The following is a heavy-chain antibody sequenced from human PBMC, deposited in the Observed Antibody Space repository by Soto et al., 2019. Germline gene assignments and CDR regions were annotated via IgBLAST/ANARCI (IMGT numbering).Heavy chain of an antibody. CDR1: GYTFTSYY. CDR3: ARDPSEYSGYDPPDYYYYGMDV. V-gene: IGHV1-46*03. CDR2: INPSGGST. J-gene: IGHJ6*02. D-gene: IGHD5-12*01. Sequence: GASVKVSCEASGYTFTSYYMHWVRQAPGQGLEWMGIINPSGGSTSYAQKFQGRVTMTRDTSTSTVYMELSSLRSEDTAVYSCARDPSEYSGYDPPDYYYYGMDVWG.